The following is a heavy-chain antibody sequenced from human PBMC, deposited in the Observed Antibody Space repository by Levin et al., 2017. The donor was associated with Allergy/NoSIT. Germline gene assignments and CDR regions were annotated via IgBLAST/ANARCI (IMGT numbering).Heavy chain of an antibody. Sequence: ASVKVSCKTSGYTFTNYAMSWVRQAPGQGLEWMGWINTNTGNPTYAQDFTGQFVFSLDTSVSTAYLQISSLKAEDTAMYYCARVRSDGNWFDTWGQGTLVNVSS. D-gene: IGHD5-24*01. CDR1: GYTFTNYA. V-gene: IGHV7-4-1*02. CDR2: INTNTGNP. J-gene: IGHJ5*02. CDR3: ARVRSDGNWFDT.